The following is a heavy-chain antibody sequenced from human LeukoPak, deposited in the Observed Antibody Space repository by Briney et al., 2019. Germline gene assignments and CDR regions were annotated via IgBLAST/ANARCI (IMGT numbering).Heavy chain of an antibody. J-gene: IGHJ6*02. CDR3: AKGLYCSGGSCYRDYYYYYGMDV. Sequence: GGSLRLSCAASGFTFSSYAMSWVRQAPGKGLEWVSAISGSGGGTYYADSVKGRFTISRDNSKNTLYLQMNSLRAEDTAVYYCAKGLYCSGGSCYRDYYYYYGMDVWGQGTTVTVSS. V-gene: IGHV3-23*01. CDR2: ISGSGGGT. D-gene: IGHD2-15*01. CDR1: GFTFSSYA.